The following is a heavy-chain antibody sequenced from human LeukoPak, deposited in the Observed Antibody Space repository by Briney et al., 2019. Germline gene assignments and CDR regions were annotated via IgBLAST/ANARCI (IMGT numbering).Heavy chain of an antibody. J-gene: IGHJ4*02. V-gene: IGHV5-51*01. Sequence: GESLKISCEGSGYNFNNYWIAWVRQMPGKGLEWMGLIYPGDSDTRYNPSFHGQITFSVDKSIGTAYLQWSSLKASDSAMYYCARPAGQSRSRELDSWGQGTLVTVSS. CDR3: ARPAGQSRSRELDS. D-gene: IGHD6-6*01. CDR1: GYNFNNYW. CDR2: IYPGDSDT.